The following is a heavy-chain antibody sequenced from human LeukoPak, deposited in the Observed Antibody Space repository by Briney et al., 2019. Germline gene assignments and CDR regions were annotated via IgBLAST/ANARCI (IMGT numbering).Heavy chain of an antibody. D-gene: IGHD1-7*01. CDR2: INPNSGDT. CDR3: ARDKLGQNIDY. V-gene: IGHV1-2*02. CDR1: GYIFTGYY. Sequence: GASVKVSCLASGYIFTGYYMHWVRQAPGQGLEWVGWINPNSGDTNYAQRFQGRFTVNRGTSISIAYMELSRLRSDVSAVDCWARDKLGQNIDYWGQGTLVTVSS. J-gene: IGHJ4*02.